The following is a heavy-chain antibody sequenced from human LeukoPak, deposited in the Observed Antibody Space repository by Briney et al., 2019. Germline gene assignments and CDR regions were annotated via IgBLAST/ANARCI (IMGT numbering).Heavy chain of an antibody. D-gene: IGHD3-22*01. V-gene: IGHV4-59*01. CDR3: ARDRQHYYDSSVGYYYYGMDV. CDR2: IYYSGST. J-gene: IGHJ6*02. Sequence: SETLSLTCTVSGGSFSSYYWSWIRQPPGKGLEWIGYIYYSGSTNYNPSLKSRVTISVDTSKNQFSLKLSSVTAADTAVYYCARDRQHYYDSSVGYYYYGMDVWGQGTTVTVSS. CDR1: GGSFSSYY.